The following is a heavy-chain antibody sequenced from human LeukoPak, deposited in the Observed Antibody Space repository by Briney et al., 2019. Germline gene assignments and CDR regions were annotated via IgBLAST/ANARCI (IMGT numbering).Heavy chain of an antibody. D-gene: IGHD2-15*01. CDR2: VSGSGGST. J-gene: IGHJ4*02. V-gene: IGHV3-23*01. CDR1: GFTFSSYA. CDR3: AKSSEVVVAATLFDY. Sequence: GGSLRLSCAASGFTFSSYAMGWVRQAPGKGLEWVSGVSGSGGSTYYADSVKGRFTISRDNSKNTLYLQMNSLRAEDTAVYYCAKSSEVVVAATLFDYWGQGTLVTVSS.